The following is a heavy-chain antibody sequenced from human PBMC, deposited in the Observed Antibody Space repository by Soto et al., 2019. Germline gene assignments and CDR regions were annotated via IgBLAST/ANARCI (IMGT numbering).Heavy chain of an antibody. CDR1: GFTFTSYG. CDR2: IWYDGSNK. J-gene: IGHJ4*02. Sequence: QMHLVESGGGVVQPGRSLTLSCVASGFTFTSYGIHWVRQAPGKGLEWVAVIWYDGSNKYYGDSVKGRFSISRDNSKNTVYLQMNSLRAEDTAVYYCARDRRFLEWLDYWCQGTLVSVSS. V-gene: IGHV3-33*01. D-gene: IGHD3-3*01. CDR3: ARDRRFLEWLDY.